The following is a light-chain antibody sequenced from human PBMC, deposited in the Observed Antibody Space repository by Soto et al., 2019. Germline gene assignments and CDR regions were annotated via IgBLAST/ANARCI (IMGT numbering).Light chain of an antibody. CDR1: QGVSSN. CDR3: QQYNNCPPIT. V-gene: IGKV3-15*01. J-gene: IGKJ5*01. CDR2: GAS. Sequence: EIVMTQSPATLSVSPGERATLSCRASQGVSSNLAWYQQKPGQAPRLLIYGASTRATGIPARFGGSGSGTESTLTISSLQSEDFAVSSCQQYNNCPPITFGHGTRLEIK.